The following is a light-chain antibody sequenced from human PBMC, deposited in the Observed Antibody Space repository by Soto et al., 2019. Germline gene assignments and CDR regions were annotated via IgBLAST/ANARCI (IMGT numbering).Light chain of an antibody. J-gene: IGKJ1*01. CDR2: WAS. CDR1: QTVLDSSNNRDY. CDR3: QQDYTSPRT. V-gene: IGKV4-1*01. Sequence: DIVMTQSPDSLAVSLGERATINCRSSQTVLDSSNNRDYLTWYQQKPGQPPKLLIYWASTREFGVPDRFSGSGSGTDFTLTISSLQAGDVGVYYCQQDYTSPRTFGHGTKVEIK.